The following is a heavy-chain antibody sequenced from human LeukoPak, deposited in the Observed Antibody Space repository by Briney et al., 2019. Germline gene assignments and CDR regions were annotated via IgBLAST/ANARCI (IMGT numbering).Heavy chain of an antibody. CDR3: AGLDAAMPDAFDI. J-gene: IGHJ3*02. V-gene: IGHV3-30*04. Sequence: GGSLRLSCAASGFTFSSYAMHWVRQAPGKGLEWVAAISHDGSNKYSADSVKGRFTISRDNSKNTLYLQMNSLRADDTAVYYCAGLDAAMPDAFDIWGQGTTVTASS. CDR2: ISHDGSNK. CDR1: GFTFSSYA. D-gene: IGHD5-18*01.